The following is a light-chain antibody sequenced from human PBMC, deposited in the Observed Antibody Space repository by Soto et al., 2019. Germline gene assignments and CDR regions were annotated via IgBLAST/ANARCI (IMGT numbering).Light chain of an antibody. J-gene: IGKJ1*01. V-gene: IGKV3-15*01. Sequence: MTQFPSPLPVSPGDRATLSCWASQSVNRNLAWYQQKLGQAPRVLIYGASAMARGIPSRFSGSGSGTKFILTIASLQSDDFATYYCQQYETFSWTFGPGTKVDIK. CDR2: GAS. CDR3: QQYETFSWT. CDR1: QSVNRN.